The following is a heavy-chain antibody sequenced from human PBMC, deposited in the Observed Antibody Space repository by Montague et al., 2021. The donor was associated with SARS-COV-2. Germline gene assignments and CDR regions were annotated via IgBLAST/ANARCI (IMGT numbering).Heavy chain of an antibody. Sequence: SETLSLTCGVYGGSFGDDHWSWIRQPPGKGLEWIGDIKQSGSTNYNPSLKSRVTISVDTSRNQFSLKLTSVTAADTAVYICARGHLSVSMIVVVFTSASYYFDYWGQGALVTVSS. D-gene: IGHD3-22*01. CDR3: ARGHLSVSMIVVVFTSASYYFDY. CDR1: GGSFGDDH. CDR2: IKQSGST. V-gene: IGHV4-34*01. J-gene: IGHJ4*02.